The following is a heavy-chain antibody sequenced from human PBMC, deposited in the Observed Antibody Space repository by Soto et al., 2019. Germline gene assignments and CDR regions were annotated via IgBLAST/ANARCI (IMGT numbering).Heavy chain of an antibody. V-gene: IGHV1-18*01. Sequence: QVHLLQSGAEVKKPGASVKVSCKASGYTFNKFGITWVRQAPGQGLEWMGWISVYNGNTIYIEKLRGRVTMTTDSTTSTAYMELRSLQSDDAAVYYCARGNVLLWVGELLGWGQCTLVTVSS. D-gene: IGHD3-10*01. CDR1: GYTFNKFG. CDR3: ARGNVLLWVGELLG. J-gene: IGHJ1*01. CDR2: ISVYNGNT.